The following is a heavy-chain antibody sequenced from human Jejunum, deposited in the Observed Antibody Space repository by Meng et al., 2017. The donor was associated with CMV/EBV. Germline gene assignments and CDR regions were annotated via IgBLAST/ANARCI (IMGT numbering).Heavy chain of an antibody. CDR3: ARGPRCTSCYSGFYYFGMGV. CDR2: IIPISGIA. V-gene: IGHV1-69*05. D-gene: IGHD2-2*01. J-gene: IGHJ6*02. Sequence: NSAISSVRPAPRQGLEWMGGIIPISGIAQYSQNLQGRVTITTDESTDTAYMELSSLRSEDTAVYYCARGPRCTSCYSGFYYFGMGVWGQGTTVTVSS. CDR1: NSA.